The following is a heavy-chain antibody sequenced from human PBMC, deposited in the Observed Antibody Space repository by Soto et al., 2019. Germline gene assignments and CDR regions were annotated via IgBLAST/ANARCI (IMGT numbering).Heavy chain of an antibody. V-gene: IGHV3-30-3*01. CDR3: ASPRTPFDI. Sequence: GGSLRLSCAASGFTFSSYAMHWVRQAPGKGLEWVAVISYDGSNKYYADSVKGRFTISRDNSKNTLYLQMNSLRAEDTAVYYCASPRTPFDIWGQGTMVTVSS. CDR1: GFTFSSYA. J-gene: IGHJ3*02. CDR2: ISYDGSNK.